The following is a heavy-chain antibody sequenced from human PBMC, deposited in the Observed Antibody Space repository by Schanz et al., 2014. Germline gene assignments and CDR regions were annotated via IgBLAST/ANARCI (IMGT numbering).Heavy chain of an antibody. CDR1: GGTFSSYT. CDR3: ARGTMPGTFDI. D-gene: IGHD2-2*01. CDR2: IIPILGIA. V-gene: IGHV1-69*02. Sequence: QVQLVQSGAEVKKPGSSVKVSCKASGGTFSSYTISWVRQAPGQGLEWMGRIIPILGIANYAQNFQGRVTITAAKSTTTAYMELNSLRYEDTALYYCARGTMPGTFDIWGQGTILTVSS. J-gene: IGHJ3*02.